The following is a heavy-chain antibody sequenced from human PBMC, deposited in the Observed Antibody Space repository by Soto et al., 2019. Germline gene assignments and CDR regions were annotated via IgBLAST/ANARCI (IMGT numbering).Heavy chain of an antibody. J-gene: IGHJ4*02. CDR1: GGSISSSSYY. CDR3: ASLGLTDWLLAQHFDY. CDR2: IHYSGST. V-gene: IGHV4-39*01. Sequence: PSETLSLTCTVSGGSISSSSYYWGWIRQPPGKGLEWIGSIHYSGSTYYNPSLKSRVIISVDTSKNQFSLKLSSVTAADTAVYYCASLGLTDWLLAQHFDYWGQGTLVTVSS. D-gene: IGHD3-9*01.